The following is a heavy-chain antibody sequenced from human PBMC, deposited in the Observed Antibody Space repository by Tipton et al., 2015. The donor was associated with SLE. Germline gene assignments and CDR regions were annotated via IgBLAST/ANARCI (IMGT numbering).Heavy chain of an antibody. V-gene: IGHV4-39*07. Sequence: PGLVKPSETLSLTCTVSGGSISSSSYYWGWIRQPPGKGLEWIGSIYYSGSTYYSPSLKSRVTISVDTSKNQFSLKLSSVTAADTAVYYCARPDGSPGYWGQGTLVTVSS. CDR1: GGSISSSSYY. CDR2: IYYSGST. J-gene: IGHJ4*02. CDR3: ARPDGSPGY. D-gene: IGHD1-26*01.